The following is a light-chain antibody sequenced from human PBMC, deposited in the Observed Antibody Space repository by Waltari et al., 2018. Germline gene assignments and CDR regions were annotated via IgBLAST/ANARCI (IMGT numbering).Light chain of an antibody. CDR3: QSYDNSLSAVV. CDR2: GNT. CDR1: TSNIGDRSD. J-gene: IGLJ2*01. Sequence: QSVSTQPPSLSGAPGQRVTISCSWSTSNIGDRSDVHWYQPVPGTAPKFLIYGNTNRPSGVPYRFSGSKSDTSASLAITGLQAEDEAHYYCQSYDNSLSAVVFGGGTQLTVL. V-gene: IGLV1-40*01.